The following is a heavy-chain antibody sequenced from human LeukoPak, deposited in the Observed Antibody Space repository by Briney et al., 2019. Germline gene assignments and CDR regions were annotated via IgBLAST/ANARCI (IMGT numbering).Heavy chain of an antibody. CDR3: ARVGVGDYPYYYYMDV. J-gene: IGHJ6*03. V-gene: IGHV1-18*01. CDR2: ISAYNGNT. CDR1: GYTFTSYG. D-gene: IGHD4-17*01. Sequence: ASVKVSCKASGYTFTSYGISWVRQAPGQGLEWMGWISAYNGNTNYAQKLQGRVTMTTDTSTSTAYMELRSLRSDDTAVYYCARVGVGDYPYYYYMDVWGKGTTVTVSS.